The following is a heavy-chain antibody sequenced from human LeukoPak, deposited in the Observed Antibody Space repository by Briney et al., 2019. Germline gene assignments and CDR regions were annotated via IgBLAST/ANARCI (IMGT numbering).Heavy chain of an antibody. CDR2: ISSSGSTI. CDR3: ASGYCSSTSCYHFDY. Sequence: PGGSLRLSCAASRFTFSDYYMSWIRQAPGKGLEWVSYISSSGSTIYYADSVEGRFTISRDNAKNSLYLQMNSLRAEDTAVYYCASGYCSSTSCYHFDYWGQGTLVTVSS. CDR1: RFTFSDYY. V-gene: IGHV3-11*01. D-gene: IGHD2-2*01. J-gene: IGHJ4*02.